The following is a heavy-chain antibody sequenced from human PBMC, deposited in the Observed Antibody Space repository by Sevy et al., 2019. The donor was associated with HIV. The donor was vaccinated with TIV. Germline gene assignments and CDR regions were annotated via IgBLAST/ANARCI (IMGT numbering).Heavy chain of an antibody. J-gene: IGHJ6*03. CDR1: GFTFSSYA. CDR3: AKSYAYCPLGHYYIDV. V-gene: IGHV3-23*01. CDR2: ISGCGGST. Sequence: GGSLRLSCAASGFTFSSYAMSWVRQAPGKGLEWVSAISGCGGSTYFADSVKGRFTISIDNSKNTLYLQMNTLRAENTSVDNCAKSYAYCPLGHYYIDVWGKGTTVTVSS. D-gene: IGHD2-8*02.